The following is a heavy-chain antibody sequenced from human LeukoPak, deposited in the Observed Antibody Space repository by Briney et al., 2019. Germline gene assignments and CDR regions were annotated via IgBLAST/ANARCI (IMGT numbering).Heavy chain of an antibody. D-gene: IGHD3-10*01. CDR2: ISYDGSNK. CDR1: GFTFSSYG. CDR3: ARVEATYYYGSATPYSPY. V-gene: IGHV3-30*03. Sequence: GGSLRLSCAASGFTFSSYGMHWVRQAPGKGLEWVAVISYDGSNKYYADSVKGRFTISRDNSKNTLYLQMKSLKVEDTSVYYCARVEATYYYGSATPYSPYWGQGSLVTVSS. J-gene: IGHJ4*02.